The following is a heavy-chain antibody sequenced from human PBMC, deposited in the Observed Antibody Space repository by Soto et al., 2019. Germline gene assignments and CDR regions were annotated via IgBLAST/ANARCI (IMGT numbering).Heavy chain of an antibody. J-gene: IGHJ6*03. V-gene: IGHV1-46*01. Sequence: ASVKVSCKASGYTFTSYYMHWVRQAPGQGLEWMGRIYPSDGNTKYAQKFQGRVTMTRDTSASTAYMELSSLRSEDTAVYYCARSVIGDDFWSGYHTAYYYYYMDVWGKGTTVTVSS. CDR3: ARSVIGDDFWSGYHTAYYYYYMDV. CDR1: GYTFTSYY. D-gene: IGHD3-3*01. CDR2: IYPSDGNT.